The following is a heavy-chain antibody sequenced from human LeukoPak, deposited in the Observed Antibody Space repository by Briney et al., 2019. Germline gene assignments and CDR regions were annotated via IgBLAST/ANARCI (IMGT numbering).Heavy chain of an antibody. D-gene: IGHD3-9*01. CDR3: ARDSSRPRGYFDWLLFGSWFDP. CDR2: IYTSGST. V-gene: IGHV4-4*07. CDR1: GGSISSYY. J-gene: IGHJ5*02. Sequence: SETLSLTCTVSGGSISSYYWSWIRQPAGKGLEWIGRIYTSGSTNYNPSLKSRVTVSVDTSKNQLSLKLSSVTAADTAVYYCARDSSRPRGYFDWLLFGSWFDPWGQGTLVTVSS.